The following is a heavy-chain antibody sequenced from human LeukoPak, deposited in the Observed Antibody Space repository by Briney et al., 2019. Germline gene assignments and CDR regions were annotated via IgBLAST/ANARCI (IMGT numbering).Heavy chain of an antibody. CDR2: ISGSADNT. CDR1: GFPLSRYA. V-gene: IGHV3-23*01. J-gene: IGHJ4*02. CDR3: AKQNFAC. D-gene: IGHD3-9*01. Sequence: VGSLRLSCTASGFPLSRYAMSWVRQAPGEGLEWVSTISGSADNTNYAEAVKGRFTISRDNSKNTMYLQMNSLRAENTAVYYCAKQNFACGGQGTLVTAPS.